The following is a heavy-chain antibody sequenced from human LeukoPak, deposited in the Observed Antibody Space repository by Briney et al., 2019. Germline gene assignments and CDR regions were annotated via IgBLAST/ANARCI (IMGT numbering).Heavy chain of an antibody. D-gene: IGHD6-13*01. CDR1: GFTFSSYS. CDR3: ARAQGGYEHRQQLTTVDY. CDR2: ISSSSSYI. V-gene: IGHV3-21*01. J-gene: IGHJ4*02. Sequence: GGSLRLSCAASGFTFSSYSMNWVRQAPGKGLEWVSSISSSSSYIYYADSVKGRFTISRDNAKNSLYLQMNSLRAEDTAVYYCARAQGGYEHRQQLTTVDYWGQGTLVTVSS.